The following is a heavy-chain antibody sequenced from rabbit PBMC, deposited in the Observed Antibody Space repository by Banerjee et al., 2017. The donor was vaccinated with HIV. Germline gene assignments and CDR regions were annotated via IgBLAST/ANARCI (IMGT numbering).Heavy chain of an antibody. CDR3: GRDRDGDAGYGSLAL. CDR2: IYSSNGDK. CDR1: GSDISSNA. J-gene: IGHJ3*01. V-gene: IGHV1S43*01. Sequence: QSLEESGGDLVKPEGSLTLTCKASGSDISSNAMCWVRQAPGKGLELIACIYSSNGDKWYASWVNGRFTISRSTSLNTVDLKMTSLTVADTATYFCGRDRDGDAGYGSLALWGQGTLVTVS. D-gene: IGHD7-1*01.